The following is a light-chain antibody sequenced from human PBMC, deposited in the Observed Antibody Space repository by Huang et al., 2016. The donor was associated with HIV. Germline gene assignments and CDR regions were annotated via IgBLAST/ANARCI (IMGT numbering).Light chain of an antibody. CDR1: QSGSSSY. CDR2: GAS. J-gene: IGKJ2*01. V-gene: IGKV3-20*01. CDR3: QQYGSSPG. Sequence: EIVLTQSPGTLSLSPGERATLSCRASQSGSSSYLAWYQQKPGQAPRLLIYGASSRATGIPDRFSGRGSGTDFTITISRLEPEDFAVYYCQQYGSSPGFGQGTKLEIK.